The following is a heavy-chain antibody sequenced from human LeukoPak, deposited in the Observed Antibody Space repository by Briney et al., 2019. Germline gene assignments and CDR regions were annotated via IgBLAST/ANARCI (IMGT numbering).Heavy chain of an antibody. CDR3: AGGSLVVAGRVDY. V-gene: IGHV4-59*01. D-gene: IGHD6-19*01. CDR1: GGSTNSYY. J-gene: IGHJ4*02. CDR2: IYYSGST. Sequence: PSETLSLTCTVSGGSTNSYYWSWIRQPPGKGLEWIGYIYYSGSTNYNPSLKSRVTISVDTSKNQFSLKLTSVTAADTAVYYCAGGSLVVAGRVDYWGQGTLVTVSS.